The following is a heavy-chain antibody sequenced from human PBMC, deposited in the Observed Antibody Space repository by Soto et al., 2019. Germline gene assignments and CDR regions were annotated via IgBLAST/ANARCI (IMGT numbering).Heavy chain of an antibody. Sequence: QVQLVESGGGVVQPGRYLRLSCAASGFTFSSYAMHWVRQAPGKGLEWVAVISYDGINKDYADSVKGRFTISSDNSKNSVYLQMNHLRVSDTAVHYGARDRLAGAVNWLDTWVQGTMVTVSS. CDR3: ARDRLAGAVNWLDT. CDR1: GFTFSSYA. J-gene: IGHJ5*02. D-gene: IGHD2-8*02. CDR2: ISYDGINK. V-gene: IGHV3-30-3*01.